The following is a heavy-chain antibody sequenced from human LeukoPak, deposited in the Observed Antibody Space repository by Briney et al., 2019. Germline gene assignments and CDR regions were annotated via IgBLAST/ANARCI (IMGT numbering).Heavy chain of an antibody. J-gene: IGHJ4*02. Sequence: PGGSLRLPCAASGFTFSSCWMHWVRQAPGKGLEWVGVITYDGSNKYYGDSVKGRFTISRDNSKNTLYLQMSSLRAEDTAVYYCATEFNYYGSGSYCWGQGTLVTVSS. CDR3: ATEFNYYGSGSYC. V-gene: IGHV3-30*03. D-gene: IGHD3-10*01. CDR1: GFTFSSCW. CDR2: ITYDGSNK.